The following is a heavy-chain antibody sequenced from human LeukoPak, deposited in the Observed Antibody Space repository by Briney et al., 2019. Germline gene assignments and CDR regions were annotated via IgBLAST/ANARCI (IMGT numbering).Heavy chain of an antibody. V-gene: IGHV3-7*02. J-gene: IGHJ4*02. CDR2: IKEDGSEK. CDR3: AKRGGSWDFDY. Sequence: PGGSLRLSCAASGFTFNTYWMTCVRQALGKGLEWVANIKEDGSEKVYVDSLKGRFTISRDNAKNALFLQMNSLRVEDTAVYYCAKRGGSWDFDYWGQGTLVTVSS. CDR1: GFTFNTYW. D-gene: IGHD2-15*01.